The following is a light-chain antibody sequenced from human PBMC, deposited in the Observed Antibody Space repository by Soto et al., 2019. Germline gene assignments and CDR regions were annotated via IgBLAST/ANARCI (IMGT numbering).Light chain of an antibody. J-gene: IGLJ2*01. V-gene: IGLV2-14*01. Sequence: QSALTQPASVSGSPGQSITISCTGTSSDVGGYNYVSWYQQHPGKAPKLMIYDVSNRPSGVSNRFSGSKCGNTASLTISGLQAEDEADYYCSSYTSSSTLYVVFGGGTKLTVL. CDR3: SSYTSSSTLYVV. CDR2: DVS. CDR1: SSDVGGYNY.